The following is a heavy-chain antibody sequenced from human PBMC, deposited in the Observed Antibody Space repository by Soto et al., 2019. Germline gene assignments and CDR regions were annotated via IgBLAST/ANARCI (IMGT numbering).Heavy chain of an antibody. CDR3: VRGLDYYDRWLDT. J-gene: IGHJ5*02. D-gene: IGHD3-22*01. CDR1: GFTFSSYS. Sequence: EVQLVESGGGLVKPGGSLRLSCAASGFTFSSYSMNWVRQAPGKGLEWVSSISSSSTYIYYADSVKGRFTITRDNAKNSLYLQMNSLRAEDTAVYYCVRGLDYYDRWLDTWGQGTLVTVSS. V-gene: IGHV3-21*01. CDR2: ISSSSTYI.